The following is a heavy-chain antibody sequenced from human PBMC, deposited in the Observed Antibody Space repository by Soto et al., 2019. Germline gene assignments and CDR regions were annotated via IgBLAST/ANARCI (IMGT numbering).Heavy chain of an antibody. D-gene: IGHD3-10*01. CDR1: GFTFSSYA. CDR2: ISYDGSNK. V-gene: IGHV3-30-3*01. Sequence: LRLSCAASGFTFSSYAMHWVRQAPGKGLEWVAVISYDGSNKYYADSVKGRFTISRDNSKNTLYLQMNSLRAEDTSVYYCARDLAGRGYWGQGTRVTVSS. CDR3: ARDLAGRGY. J-gene: IGHJ4*02.